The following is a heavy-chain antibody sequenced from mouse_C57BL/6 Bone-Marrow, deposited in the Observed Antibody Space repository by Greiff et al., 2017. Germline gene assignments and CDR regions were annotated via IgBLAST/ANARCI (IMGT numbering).Heavy chain of an antibody. CDR2: IDPENGDT. CDR1: GFNIKDDY. Sequence: EVKLVESGAELVRPGASVKLSCTASGFNIKDDYMHWVKQRPEQGLEWIGWIDPENGDTGYASKFPGKATITADTSSNTAYLQLRSLTSEDTAVYYCTSYYYGSRGFDYWGQGTTLTVSS. J-gene: IGHJ2*01. CDR3: TSYYYGSRGFDY. D-gene: IGHD1-1*01. V-gene: IGHV14-4*01.